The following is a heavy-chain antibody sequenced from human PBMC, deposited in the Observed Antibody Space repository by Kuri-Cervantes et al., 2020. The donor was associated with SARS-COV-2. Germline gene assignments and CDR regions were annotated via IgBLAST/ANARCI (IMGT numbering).Heavy chain of an antibody. Sequence: GGSLRLSCVASGFTFRTYAVHWVRQPPGKGLEWVAVISYDESNKYYADSVKGRFTISRDNSKNTLYLQMNSLTADDTAVYYCARDMPAKDERTYYDFWSGSAPTTIYGMDVWGQGTTVTVSS. V-gene: IGHV3-30*04. CDR2: ISYDESNK. D-gene: IGHD3-3*01. J-gene: IGHJ6*02. CDR1: GFTFRTYA. CDR3: ARDMPAKDERTYYDFWSGSAPTTIYGMDV.